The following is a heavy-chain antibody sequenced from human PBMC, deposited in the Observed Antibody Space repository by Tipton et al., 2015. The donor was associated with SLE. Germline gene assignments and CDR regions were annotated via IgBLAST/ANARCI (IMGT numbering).Heavy chain of an antibody. J-gene: IGHJ4*02. CDR3: ARESGSSGWSLDS. CDR1: GGSVSSASYY. D-gene: IGHD6-13*01. CDR2: IFYSGDA. V-gene: IGHV4-61*01. Sequence: TLSLTCTISGGSVSSASYYWTWIRQPPGKGMEWLGYIFYSGDATYHPSLKSRVTISIDTSKNQFPLKLTSVTAADMAVYYCARESGSSGWSLDSWGQGIPVTVSS.